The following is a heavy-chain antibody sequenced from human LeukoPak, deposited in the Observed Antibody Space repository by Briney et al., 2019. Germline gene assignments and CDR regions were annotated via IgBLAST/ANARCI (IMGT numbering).Heavy chain of an antibody. D-gene: IGHD3-3*01. J-gene: IGHJ6*02. CDR2: ISWNSGII. V-gene: IGHV3-9*01. CDR3: AGVGVVTGYYYYYGMDV. Sequence: GGSLRLSCTASGFTFDDFAIHWVRQAPGKGLEWVAGISWNSGIIVYVDSVKGRFTISRDNAKNSLYLQMNSLRAEDTAVYYCAGVGVVTGYYYYYGMDVWGQGTTVTVSS. CDR1: GFTFDDFA.